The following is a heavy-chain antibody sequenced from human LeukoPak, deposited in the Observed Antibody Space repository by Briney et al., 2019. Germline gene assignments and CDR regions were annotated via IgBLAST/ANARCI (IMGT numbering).Heavy chain of an antibody. CDR3: ASDKGASGWGLGY. Sequence: SQTLTLTCAVSGGSISSGGYSWSWLRQPPGKGLEGIGYIYHSGSTYYNPSLKSRVTISLDTSKNQFSLTLPSVTAADTAVYYCASDKGASGWGLGYWGPGTPVTASS. D-gene: IGHD6-19*01. J-gene: IGHJ4*02. CDR1: GGSISSGGYS. V-gene: IGHV4-30-2*01. CDR2: IYHSGST.